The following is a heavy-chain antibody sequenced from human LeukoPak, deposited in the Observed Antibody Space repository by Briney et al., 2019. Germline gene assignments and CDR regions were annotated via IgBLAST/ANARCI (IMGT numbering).Heavy chain of an antibody. V-gene: IGHV3-64*01. Sequence: GGSLRLSCAASGYTFSSYPMHWVRQAPGKGLECVSAISSNGGSTYYANSVKGRFTMSRDNSKNTLYLQMGSLRAEDMAMYYCARKSPLGGYYFDYWGQGTLVTVSS. CDR1: GYTFSSYP. CDR3: ARKSPLGGYYFDY. CDR2: ISSNGGST. J-gene: IGHJ4*02.